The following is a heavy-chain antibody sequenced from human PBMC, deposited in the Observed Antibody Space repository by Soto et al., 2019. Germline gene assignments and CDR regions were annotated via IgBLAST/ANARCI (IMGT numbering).Heavy chain of an antibody. D-gene: IGHD2-8*01. Sequence: GGSLRLSCAASGFRIRSSWMSWVRQAAGKGLEWVADITQDASEKFYVDSVRGRFFIYRDNAANLMHLQMYNLKVDDTGIYYCATNLNSGGFDSWGPGATVTVYS. CDR2: ITQDASEK. V-gene: IGHV3-7*01. J-gene: IGHJ4*02. CDR3: ATNLNSGGFDS. CDR1: GFRIRSSW.